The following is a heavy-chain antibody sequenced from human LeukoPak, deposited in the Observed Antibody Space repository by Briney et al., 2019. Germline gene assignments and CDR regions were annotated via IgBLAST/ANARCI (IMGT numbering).Heavy chain of an antibody. Sequence: ASETLSLTCTVSGYSISSGYYWGWIRQPPGKGLEWIGSIYYGGSTYYNPSLKSRVTISVDTSKNQFSLKLSSVTAADTAVYYCARLTRGRWLQLDEGYYFDYWGQGTLVTVSS. D-gene: IGHD5-24*01. CDR2: IYYGGST. V-gene: IGHV4-38-2*02. J-gene: IGHJ4*02. CDR3: ARLTRGRWLQLDEGYYFDY. CDR1: GYSISSGYY.